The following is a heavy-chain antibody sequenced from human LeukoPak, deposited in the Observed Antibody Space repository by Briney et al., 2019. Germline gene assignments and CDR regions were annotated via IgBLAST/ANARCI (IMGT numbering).Heavy chain of an antibody. CDR1: GGSISSYY. J-gene: IGHJ6*02. V-gene: IGHV4-59*08. CDR2: IYYSGST. CDR3: ARHRPKYYDILTGYYPTDDYYGMDV. D-gene: IGHD3-9*01. Sequence: PSETLSLTCTVSGGSISSYYWSWIRQHPGKGLEWIGYIYYSGSTNYNPSLKSRVTISVDTSKNQFSLKLSSVTAADTAVYYCARHRPKYYDILTGYYPTDDYYGMDVWGQGTTVTVSS.